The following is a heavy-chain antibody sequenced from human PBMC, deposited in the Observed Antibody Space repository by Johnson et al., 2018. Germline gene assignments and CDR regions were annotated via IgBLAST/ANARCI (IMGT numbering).Heavy chain of an antibody. CDR2: ISYDGSNE. CDR3: AKGPQYYYDSCDM. D-gene: IGHD3-22*01. V-gene: IGHV3-30*18. J-gene: IGHJ3*02. Sequence: QVQLVESGGGVVQPGRSXRLSCVASGFTFSSYGMHWVRQAPGKGLEWVAVISYDGSNEYYADSVKGRFTISRDNSKNTLYLQMTSLRAEDTAVYYCAKGPQYYYDSCDMWGQGTMVTVSS. CDR1: GFTFSSYG.